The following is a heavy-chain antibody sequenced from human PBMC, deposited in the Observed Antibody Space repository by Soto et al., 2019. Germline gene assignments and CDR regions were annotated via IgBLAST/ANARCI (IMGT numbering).Heavy chain of an antibody. CDR1: GASITFGSYS. J-gene: IGHJ4*02. Sequence: TLSLPCTVSGASITFGSYSWSWIRQTPGKGLEWIGYINHLETTFYNPSFESRLTLSIDRAKNQFSLKLHSMSAADRAVYFCARGGGSDSFDYWGQGILVTVSS. V-gene: IGHV4-30-2*01. CDR2: INHLETT. D-gene: IGHD1-26*01. CDR3: ARGGGSDSFDY.